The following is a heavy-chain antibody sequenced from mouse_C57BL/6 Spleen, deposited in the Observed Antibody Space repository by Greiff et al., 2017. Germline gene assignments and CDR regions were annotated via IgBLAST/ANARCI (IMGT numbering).Heavy chain of an antibody. Sequence: EVKLQESGPGLVKPSQSLSLTCSVTGYSITSGYYWNWIRQFPGNKLEWMGYISYDGSNNYNPSLKNRISITRDTSTNQFFLKLNSVTTEDTATYYCARARYYEDWGQGTLVTVSA. J-gene: IGHJ3*01. D-gene: IGHD1-1*01. CDR3: ARARYYED. CDR1: GYSITSGYY. CDR2: ISYDGSN. V-gene: IGHV3-6*01.